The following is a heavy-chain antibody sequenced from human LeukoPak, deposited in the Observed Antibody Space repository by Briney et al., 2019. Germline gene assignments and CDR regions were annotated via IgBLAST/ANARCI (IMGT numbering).Heavy chain of an antibody. D-gene: IGHD3-16*01. CDR1: GGSVSSGSYY. CDR3: ARVGYNWFDP. J-gene: IGHJ5*02. Sequence: PSETLSLTCTVSGGSVSSGSYYWSWIRQPPGKGLEWIGYIYYSGSTNYNPSLKSRVTISVDTSKNQFSLKLSSVTAGDTAVYYCARVGYNWFDPWGQGTLVTVSS. CDR2: IYYSGST. V-gene: IGHV4-61*01.